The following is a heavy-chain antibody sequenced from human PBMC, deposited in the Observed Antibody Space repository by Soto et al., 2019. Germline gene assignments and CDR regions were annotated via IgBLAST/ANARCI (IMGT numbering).Heavy chain of an antibody. Sequence: GESLKISCKGSGYSFTSYWIGWVRQMPGKGLEWMGIIYPGDSDTRYSPSFQGQVTISADKSISTAYLQWSSLKASDTAMYYCARHRRYSKHVDYYYGMDVWGQGTTVTVYS. CDR2: IYPGDSDT. CDR1: GYSFTSYW. J-gene: IGHJ6*02. V-gene: IGHV5-51*01. D-gene: IGHD4-4*01. CDR3: ARHRRYSKHVDYYYGMDV.